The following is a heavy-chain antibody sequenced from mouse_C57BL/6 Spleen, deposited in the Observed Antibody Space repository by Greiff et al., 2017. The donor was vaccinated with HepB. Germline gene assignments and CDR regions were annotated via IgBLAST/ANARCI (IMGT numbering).Heavy chain of an antibody. CDR1: GYSITSGYG. Sequence: EVQLQQSGPGLVKPSQSLSLTCTVTGYSITSGYGWNWIRQFPGNKLEWMGYISYSGSTNYNPSLKSRISITRDTSKNQFFLQLNSVTTEDTATCYCARTARIKYWGQGTTLTVSS. V-gene: IGHV3-2*02. CDR3: ARTARIKY. D-gene: IGHD1-2*01. CDR2: ISYSGST. J-gene: IGHJ2*01.